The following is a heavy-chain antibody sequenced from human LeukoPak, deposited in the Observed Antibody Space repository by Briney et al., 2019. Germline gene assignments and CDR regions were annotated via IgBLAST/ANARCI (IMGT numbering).Heavy chain of an antibody. CDR1: RFTFSSYA. D-gene: IGHD6-13*01. Sequence: PGGSLRLSCAASRFTFSSYAMLWVRQLPGKGLEWVAIISYDGSNTYYADSVKGRFSISRDNAKKSLYLQMNSLRAEDSAVYYCARERGYSSSWYGGLEYWGQGTLVTVSS. CDR2: ISYDGSNT. CDR3: ARERGYSSSWYGGLEY. J-gene: IGHJ4*02. V-gene: IGHV3-30*04.